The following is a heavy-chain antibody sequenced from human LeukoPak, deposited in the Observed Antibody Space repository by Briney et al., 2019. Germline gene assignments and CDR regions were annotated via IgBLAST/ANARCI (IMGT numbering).Heavy chain of an antibody. Sequence: ASVKVSCKASGYTFTSYDINWMRQATGQGLEWMGWMNPNSGNTGYAQKFQGRVTMTRNTSISTAYMELSSLRSEDTAVYYCARGSFSSGWRGGYYFDYWGQGTLVTVSS. CDR3: ARGSFSSGWRGGYYFDY. CDR2: MNPNSGNT. D-gene: IGHD6-19*01. CDR1: GYTFTSYD. J-gene: IGHJ4*02. V-gene: IGHV1-8*01.